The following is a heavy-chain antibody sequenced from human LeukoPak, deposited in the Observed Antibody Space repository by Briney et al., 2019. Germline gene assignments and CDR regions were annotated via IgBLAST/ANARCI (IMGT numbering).Heavy chain of an antibody. Sequence: SETLSLTCTVSGGSISSGDYYWSWIRQPPGKGLEWIGYIYYSGSTYYNPSLKSRVTISIDTSKNQFSLKLSSVTAADTAVYYCARAVDIVATHWGQGTLVTVSS. CDR3: ARAVDIVATH. V-gene: IGHV4-30-4*01. J-gene: IGHJ4*02. CDR1: GGSISSGDYY. D-gene: IGHD5-12*01. CDR2: IYYSGST.